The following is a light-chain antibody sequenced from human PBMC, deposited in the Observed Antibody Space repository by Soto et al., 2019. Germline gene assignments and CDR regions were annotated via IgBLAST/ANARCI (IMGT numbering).Light chain of an antibody. CDR3: QQSYSTPYT. J-gene: IGKJ2*01. V-gene: IGKV1-39*01. CDR2: AAS. Sequence: DIQMTQSPSSLSASVGDRVTITCRASQSISSYLNWYQQKPGKAPDLLIYAASSSQSGVPSRFSGSGSGTDFTLTISNLQPEDFATYYCQQSYSTPYTFGQGTKLEIK. CDR1: QSISSY.